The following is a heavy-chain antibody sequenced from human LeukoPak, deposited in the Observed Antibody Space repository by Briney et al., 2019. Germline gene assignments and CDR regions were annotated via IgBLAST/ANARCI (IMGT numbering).Heavy chain of an antibody. CDR1: GFTFRIYW. D-gene: IGHD2-15*01. Sequence: GGSLRLSCAASGFTFRIYWMSWVRQAPGKGLEWVGTIKQDDSEKSHVDSVKGRFTISRDNAKNSLYLQMNSLRAEDTAVYYCAKWGCTGGSCYPFAYWGQGTLVTVSS. CDR2: IKQDDSEK. J-gene: IGHJ4*02. CDR3: AKWGCTGGSCYPFAY. V-gene: IGHV3-7*03.